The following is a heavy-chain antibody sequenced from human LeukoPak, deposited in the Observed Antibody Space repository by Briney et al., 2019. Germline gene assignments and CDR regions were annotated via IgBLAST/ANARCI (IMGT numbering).Heavy chain of an antibody. CDR2: INPSGGST. D-gene: IGHD3-10*01. CDR1: GYTFTSYY. CDR3: ARDSIFLEKPHYYGSGSPNLYFDY. Sequence: VSVKVSCKASGYTFTSYYMHWVRQAPGQGLEWMGIINPSGGSTSYAQKFQGRVSMTRDTSTSTVYMELSSLRSEDTAVYYCARDSIFLEKPHYYGSGSPNLYFDYWGQGTLVTVSS. V-gene: IGHV1-46*01. J-gene: IGHJ4*02.